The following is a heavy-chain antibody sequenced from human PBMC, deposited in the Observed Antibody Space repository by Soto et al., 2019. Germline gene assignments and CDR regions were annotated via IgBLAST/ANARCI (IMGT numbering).Heavy chain of an antibody. D-gene: IGHD2-15*01. J-gene: IGHJ6*02. CDR1: GFTFSSYG. CDR2: ISYDGSNK. V-gene: IGHV3-30*18. Sequence: QVQLVESGGGVVQPGRSLRLSCAASGFTFSSYGMHWVRQAPGKGLEWVAVISYDGSNKYYADSVKGRFTISRDNSKNSLYLERNSRRAEDTAVYYCAKVDCSGGSCYWIARYYYYGMDVWGQGTTVTVSS. CDR3: AKVDCSGGSCYWIARYYYYGMDV.